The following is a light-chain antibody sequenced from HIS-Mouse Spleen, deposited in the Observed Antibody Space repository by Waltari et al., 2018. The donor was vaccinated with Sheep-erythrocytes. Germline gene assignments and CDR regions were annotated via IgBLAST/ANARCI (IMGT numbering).Light chain of an antibody. J-gene: IGKJ4*01. Sequence: DIVMTQSPLSLPVTPGEPASISCRSSQSLLHSNGYNYLDWYLQKPGQVQQLLIYLGSNRASGVPDRFSGSGSGTDFTLKISRVEAEDVGVYYCMQALQTPLTFGGGTKVEIK. CDR3: MQALQTPLT. CDR1: QSLLHSNGYNY. V-gene: IGKV2-28*01. CDR2: LGS.